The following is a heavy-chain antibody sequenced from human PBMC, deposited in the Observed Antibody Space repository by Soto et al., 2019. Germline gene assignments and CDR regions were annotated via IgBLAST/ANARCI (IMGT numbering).Heavy chain of an antibody. CDR1: GASISGGDYY. Sequence: QVQLQESGPGLVKPSQTLSLTCTVSGASISGGDYYWTWIRQPPGKGLEWIGSIYYTGNTYSNPSLESRLSISVDPSNNQFALRLTSVTAPDTAIYYCARATYDSSTYYLDYWGQGTLVTV. CDR3: ARATYDSSTYYLDY. J-gene: IGHJ4*02. CDR2: IYYTGNT. D-gene: IGHD3-22*01. V-gene: IGHV4-30-4*01.